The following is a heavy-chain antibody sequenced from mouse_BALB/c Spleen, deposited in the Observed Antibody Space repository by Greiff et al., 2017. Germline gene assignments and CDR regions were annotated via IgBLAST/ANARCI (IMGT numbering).Heavy chain of an antibody. J-gene: IGHJ2*01. CDR3: AYYGYAFDY. CDR2: ISYSGST. D-gene: IGHD2-2*01. CDR1: GYSITSDYA. Sequence: EVQLQESGPGLVKPSQSLSLTCTVTGYSITSDYAWNWIRQFPGNKLEWMGYISYSGSTSYNPSLKSRISITRDTSKNQFFLQLNSVTTEDTATYYCAYYGYAFDYWGQGTTLTVSS. V-gene: IGHV3-2*02.